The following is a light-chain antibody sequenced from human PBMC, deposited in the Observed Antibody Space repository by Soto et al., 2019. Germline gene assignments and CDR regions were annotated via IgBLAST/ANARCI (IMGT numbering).Light chain of an antibody. CDR1: RSDVGSYNL. CDR2: EVS. Sequence: QSALTQPASVSGSPGQSVTISCTGTRSDVGSYNLVSWYQQHPGKAPKLMISEVSNRPSGVSNRFSGSKSGNTASLTISGLQAEDEADYYCSSYTGTSPPLVFGGRTKLTVL. V-gene: IGLV2-14*02. J-gene: IGLJ3*02. CDR3: SSYTGTSPPLV.